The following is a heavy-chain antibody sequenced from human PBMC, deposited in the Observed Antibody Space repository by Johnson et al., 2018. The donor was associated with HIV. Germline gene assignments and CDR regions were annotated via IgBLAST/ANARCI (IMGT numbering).Heavy chain of an antibody. J-gene: IGHJ3*02. V-gene: IGHV3-66*01. CDR1: GFTVGSNY. CDR3: ARSKDCSGGSCPDAFDI. Sequence: VQLVESGGGLVKPGGSLRLSCAASGFTVGSNYMNWVRQAPGKGLEWVSVIYSGGTTYYADSVKGRFTISRDNSKNTLYLQMNSLRAEDTAVYYCARSKDCSGGSCPDAFDIWGQGTMVIVSS. CDR2: IYSGGTT. D-gene: IGHD2-15*01.